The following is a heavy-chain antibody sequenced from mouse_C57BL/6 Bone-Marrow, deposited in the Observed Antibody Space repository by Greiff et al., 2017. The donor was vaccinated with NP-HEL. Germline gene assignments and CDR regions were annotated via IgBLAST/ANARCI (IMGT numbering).Heavy chain of an antibody. D-gene: IGHD1-1*01. J-gene: IGHJ1*03. Sequence: VQLQQSGAELVRPGSSVKMSCKTSGYTFTSYGINWVKQRPGQGLEWIGYIYIGNGYTEYNEKFKGKATLTSDTSSSTAYMQLSSLTSEDSAIYFCARKKGFYYYGSRDWYFDVWGTGTTVTVSS. CDR2: IYIGNGYT. CDR1: GYTFTSYG. V-gene: IGHV1-58*01. CDR3: ARKKGFYYYGSRDWYFDV.